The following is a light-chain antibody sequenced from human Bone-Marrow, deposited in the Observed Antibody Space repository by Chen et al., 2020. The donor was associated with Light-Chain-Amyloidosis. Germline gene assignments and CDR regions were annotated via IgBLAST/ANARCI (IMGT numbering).Light chain of an antibody. CDR1: SSDVGRYRL. J-gene: IGLJ3*02. CDR3: CSYATDYLVL. V-gene: IGLV2-23*01. CDR2: EDI. Sequence: QSALTQPASVSGSPGQAITISCAGTSSDVGRYRLVAWYQQYPGNAPNLLIYEDITRPSGVSYRFSGSKSANAASLTISGLQAEDEADYYCCSYATDYLVLFGGGTKLTVL.